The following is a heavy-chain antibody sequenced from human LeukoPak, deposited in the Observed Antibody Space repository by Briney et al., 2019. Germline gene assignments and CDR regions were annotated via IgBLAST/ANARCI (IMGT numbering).Heavy chain of an antibody. CDR3: ARRTAEDFDL. Sequence: ASVKVSCKASGYTFTSYYLHWVRQAPGQGLEWMGIINPSGGSTGYAQKFQGRVSMTRDTSTSTVYMELSSLRSEDTAVYYCARRTAEDFDLWGRGTLVTVSS. CDR2: INPSGGST. V-gene: IGHV1-46*01. CDR1: GYTFTSYY. J-gene: IGHJ2*01.